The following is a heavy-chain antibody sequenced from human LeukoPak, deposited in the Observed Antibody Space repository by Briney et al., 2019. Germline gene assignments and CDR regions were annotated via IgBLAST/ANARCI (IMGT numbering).Heavy chain of an antibody. D-gene: IGHD3-9*01. J-gene: IGHJ6*02. CDR2: ISSSSSYI. CDR3: ARASSYDILTGYPYYYYGMDV. Sequence: GGSLRLSCAASGFSFSGYSINWVRQAPGKGLEWVSSISSSSSYIYYADSVKGRFTISRDNAKNSLYLQMNSLRAEDTAVYYCARASSYDILTGYPYYYYGMDVWGQGTTVTVSS. V-gene: IGHV3-21*01. CDR1: GFSFSGYS.